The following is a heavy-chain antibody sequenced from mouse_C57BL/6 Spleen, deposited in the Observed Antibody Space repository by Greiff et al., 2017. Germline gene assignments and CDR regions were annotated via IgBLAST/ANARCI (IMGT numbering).Heavy chain of an antibody. J-gene: IGHJ3*01. V-gene: IGHV1-82*01. CDR2: IYPGDGDT. D-gene: IGHD2-4*01. CDR1: GYAFSSSW. CDR3: ARGDYSWFAY. Sequence: QVQLQQSGPELVKPGASVKISCKASGYAFSSSWMNWVKQRPGKGLEWIGRIYPGDGDTNYNGKFKGKATLTADKSSSTAYMQLSSLTSEDSAFYFCARGDYSWFAYWGQGTLVTVSA.